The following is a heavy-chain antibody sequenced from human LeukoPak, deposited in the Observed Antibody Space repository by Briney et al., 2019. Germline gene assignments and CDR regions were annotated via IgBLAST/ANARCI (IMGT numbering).Heavy chain of an antibody. Sequence: ASVKVSCKASGYTFTSYYMHWVRQAPGQGLEWMGIINPSGGSTSYAQKFQGRVTMTRDTSTSTVYMELSSLRSEDTAVYYCARDLTVFDYYGSGSYYGMDVWGQGTTVTVSS. V-gene: IGHV1-46*01. D-gene: IGHD3-10*01. CDR2: INPSGGST. CDR3: ARDLTVFDYYGSGSYYGMDV. CDR1: GYTFTSYY. J-gene: IGHJ6*02.